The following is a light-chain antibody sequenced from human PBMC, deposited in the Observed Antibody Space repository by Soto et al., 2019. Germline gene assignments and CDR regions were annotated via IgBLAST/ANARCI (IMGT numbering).Light chain of an antibody. CDR2: DVN. J-gene: IGLJ1*01. Sequence: QSVLTQPRSVSGSPGQSLTISCPGTTSDVGGYDYVSWYQQHPGKAPKLMIYDVNKRPSGVPDRFSGSTSGSTASLTISGLQAEDEADYFCCSYAGSYTYVFGTGTKVTVL. V-gene: IGLV2-11*01. CDR3: CSYAGSYTYV. CDR1: TSDVGGYDY.